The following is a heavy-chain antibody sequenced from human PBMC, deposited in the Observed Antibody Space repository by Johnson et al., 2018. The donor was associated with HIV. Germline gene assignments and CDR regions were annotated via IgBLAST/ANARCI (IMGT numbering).Heavy chain of an antibody. J-gene: IGHJ3*02. CDR1: GFTVSRNY. CDR2: IYSGGTT. V-gene: IGHV3-66*01. CDR3: AKETPSSGGTFDI. D-gene: IGHD6-25*01. Sequence: VQLVESGGGLVQPGGSLRLSCAASGFTVSRNYMSWVRQAPGKGLEWVSVIYSGGTTYYADSVKGRFTISRDTSENTVHLQMNDLRAEDTALYYCAKETPSSGGTFDIWGQGTMVTVSS.